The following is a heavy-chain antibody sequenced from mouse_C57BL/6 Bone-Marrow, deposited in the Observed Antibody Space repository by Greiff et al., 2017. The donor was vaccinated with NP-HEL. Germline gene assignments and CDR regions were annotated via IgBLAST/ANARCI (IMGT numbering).Heavy chain of an antibody. V-gene: IGHV1-80*01. CDR1: GYAFSSYW. CDR3: ARRGNYYGSSGGFAY. D-gene: IGHD1-1*01. J-gene: IGHJ3*01. Sequence: VQLQQSGAELVKPGASVKISCKASGYAFSSYWMNWVKQRPGKGLEWIGQIYPGDGDTNYNGKFKGKATLTADKSSSTAYMQRSSLTSEDSAVYFCARRGNYYGSSGGFAYWGQGTLVTVSA. CDR2: IYPGDGDT.